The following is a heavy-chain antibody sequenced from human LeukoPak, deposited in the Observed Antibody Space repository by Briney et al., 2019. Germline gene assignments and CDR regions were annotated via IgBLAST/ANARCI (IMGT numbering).Heavy chain of an antibody. Sequence: PGGSLRLSCAASGFTFSSYAMSWVRQAPGKGLEWVSAISGSGGSTYYADSVKGRFTISRDNSKNTLYLQMNSLRAEDTAVYYCAKDPPSSTMIDYYYYMDVWGKGTTVTVSS. CDR1: GFTFSSYA. J-gene: IGHJ6*03. D-gene: IGHD3-22*01. CDR2: ISGSGGST. CDR3: AKDPPSSTMIDYYYYMDV. V-gene: IGHV3-23*01.